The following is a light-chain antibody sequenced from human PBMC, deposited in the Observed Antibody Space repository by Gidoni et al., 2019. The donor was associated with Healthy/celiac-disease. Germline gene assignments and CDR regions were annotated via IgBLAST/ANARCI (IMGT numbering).Light chain of an antibody. J-gene: IGLJ3*02. CDR2: EVS. Sequence: HSALTQPASVSGYPGHSLTISCTGASRDVGCYNYVSWYQQHPGNAPQLMIYEVSHPPSGVSHRFAGSKSGNTASLTTSGLQAEDEADYYCSSYTSSNPWVFGGGTKLTVL. CDR3: SSYTSSNPWV. V-gene: IGLV2-14*01. CDR1: SRDVGCYNY.